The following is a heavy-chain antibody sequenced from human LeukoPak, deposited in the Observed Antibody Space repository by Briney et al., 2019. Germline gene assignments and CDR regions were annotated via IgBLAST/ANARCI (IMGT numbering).Heavy chain of an antibody. CDR3: AGRITMVRGGAFDI. CDR1: GFTFSSYS. CDR2: ISSSSSYI. V-gene: IGHV3-21*01. D-gene: IGHD3-10*01. Sequence: PGGSLRLSCAASGFTFSSYSMNWVRQAPGKGLEWVSSISSSSSYIYYADSVKGRFTISRDNAKNSLYLQMNSLRAEDTAVYYCAGRITMVRGGAFDIWGQGTMVTVSS. J-gene: IGHJ3*02.